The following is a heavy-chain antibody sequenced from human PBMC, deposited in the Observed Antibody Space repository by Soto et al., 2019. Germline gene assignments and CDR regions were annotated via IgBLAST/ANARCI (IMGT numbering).Heavy chain of an antibody. V-gene: IGHV3-33*01. D-gene: IGHD6-6*01. CDR3: ARIGSIAAPTRDYYYYGMDV. CDR2: IWYDGSNK. CDR1: GFTFSSYG. Sequence: GGSLRLSCAASGFTFSSYGMHWVRQAPGKGLEWVAVIWYDGSNKYYADSVKGLFTISRDNSKNTLYLQMNSLRAEDTAVYYCARIGSIAAPTRDYYYYGMDVWGQGTTVTVSS. J-gene: IGHJ6*02.